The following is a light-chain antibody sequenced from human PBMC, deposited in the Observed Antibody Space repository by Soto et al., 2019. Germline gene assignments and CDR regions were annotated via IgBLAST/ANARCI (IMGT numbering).Light chain of an antibody. J-gene: IGLJ2*01. CDR1: SSDVGGYNY. Sequence: QSVLTQPPSASGSPGQSVTISCTGTSSDVGGYNYVSWYQQHPGKAPKLMISEVSKRPSGVPDRFSGSKSGNTASLIVSGLQAEDEADYYCSSFAGNNNLVFGGGTKL. CDR2: EVS. CDR3: SSFAGNNNLV. V-gene: IGLV2-8*01.